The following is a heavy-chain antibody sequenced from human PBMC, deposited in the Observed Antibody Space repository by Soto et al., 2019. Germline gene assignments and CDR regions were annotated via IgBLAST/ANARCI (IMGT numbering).Heavy chain of an antibody. V-gene: IGHV1-18*01. J-gene: IGHJ3*02. CDR3: ASKITIFGAGPNAFDI. CDR2: ISDYNGNT. Sequence: ASVKVSCKASGYTFTSYGISWVRQAPGQGLEWMGWISDYNGNTNFAQKLQGRVTMTTDTSTSTAYMELRSLRSDDTAVFYCASKITIFGAGPNAFDIWGQGTMVTVSS. CDR1: GYTFTSYG. D-gene: IGHD3-3*01.